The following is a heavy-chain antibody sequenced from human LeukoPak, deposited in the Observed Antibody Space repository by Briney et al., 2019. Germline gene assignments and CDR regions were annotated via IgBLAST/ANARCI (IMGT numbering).Heavy chain of an antibody. CDR2: TRNKANSYTT. CDR3: AREGYDYVWGSYIPYFDY. V-gene: IGHV3-72*01. D-gene: IGHD3-16*01. Sequence: GGSLRLSCAASGFTFSDHYMDWVRQAPGKGLEWVGRTRNKANSYTTEYAASVKGRFTISRDDSKNSLYLQMNSLKTEDTAVYYCAREGYDYVWGSYIPYFDYWGQGTLVTVSS. J-gene: IGHJ4*02. CDR1: GFTFSDHY.